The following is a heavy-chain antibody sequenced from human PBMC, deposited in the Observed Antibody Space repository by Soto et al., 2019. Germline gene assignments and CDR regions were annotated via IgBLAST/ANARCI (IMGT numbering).Heavy chain of an antibody. Sequence: QVQLVQSGAEVKKPGSSVKVSCKASGGTFSSYAISWVRQAPGQGLEWMGGIIPIFGTANYAQKFQGRVTITADESTSTAYMELNSLRSEDTAVYYCARYYYDSSGYYSLGYWGQGTLVTVSS. J-gene: IGHJ4*02. CDR3: ARYYYDSSGYYSLGY. CDR1: GGTFSSYA. V-gene: IGHV1-69*01. CDR2: IIPIFGTA. D-gene: IGHD3-22*01.